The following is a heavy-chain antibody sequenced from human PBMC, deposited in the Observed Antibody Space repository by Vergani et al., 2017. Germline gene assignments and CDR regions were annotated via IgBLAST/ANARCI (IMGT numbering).Heavy chain of an antibody. Sequence: QVQLVQSGAEVKKPGSSVKVSCKASGGTFSSYAISWVRQAPGQGLEWMGGIIPIFGTANYAQKFQGRVTITADESPSTAYMELSSLRSEDTAVYYCASLGRQIVGDGGVDPWGQGTLVTVSS. CDR1: GGTFSSYA. J-gene: IGHJ5*02. CDR2: IIPIFGTA. V-gene: IGHV1-69*01. D-gene: IGHD1-26*01. CDR3: ASLGRQIVGDGGVDP.